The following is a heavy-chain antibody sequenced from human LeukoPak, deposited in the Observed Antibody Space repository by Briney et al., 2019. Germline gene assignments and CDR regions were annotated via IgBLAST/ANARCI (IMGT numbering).Heavy chain of an antibody. CDR1: GGSISSYY. CDR3: ARSGKWIHPARGYSYGLYYYGMDV. J-gene: IGHJ6*02. D-gene: IGHD5-18*01. V-gene: IGHV4-59*08. Sequence: PSETLSLTCTVSGGSISSYYWSWIRQPPGKGLEWIGYIYYSGSTNYNPSLKSRVTIPVDTSKNQLSLKLSSVTAADTAVYYCARSGKWIHPARGYSYGLYYYGMDVWGQGNTVTVSS. CDR2: IYYSGST.